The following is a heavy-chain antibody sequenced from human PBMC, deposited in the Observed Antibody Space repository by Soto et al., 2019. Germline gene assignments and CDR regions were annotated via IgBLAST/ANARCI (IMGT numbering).Heavy chain of an antibody. D-gene: IGHD6-19*01. CDR1: GFTFSSYW. CDR3: ATEDNQWLPYFDF. CDR2: IKQDGSER. Sequence: PGGSLRLSCAASGFTFSSYWMSWVRQAPGKGLEWVANIKQDGSERYYVDSVKGRFTISRDNAKNSLYLHMDSLRAEDTAVYYCATEDNQWLPYFDFWGQGTLVTVSS. V-gene: IGHV3-7*02. J-gene: IGHJ4*02.